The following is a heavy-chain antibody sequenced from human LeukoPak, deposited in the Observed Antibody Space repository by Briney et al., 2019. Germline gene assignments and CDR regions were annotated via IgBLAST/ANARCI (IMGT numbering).Heavy chain of an antibody. CDR3: ARGDIPDY. D-gene: IGHD2-21*01. CDR1: GYSISSGYY. J-gene: IGHJ4*02. V-gene: IGHV4-38-2*01. CDR2: IFHSGKT. Sequence: PSETLSPTCAVSGYSISSGYYWGWIRQSPEKGLEWIGSIFHSGKTYYNLSLKSRVTISVDTSKNQFSLKLTSVTAADTAVYYCARGDIPDYWGQGTLVTVSS.